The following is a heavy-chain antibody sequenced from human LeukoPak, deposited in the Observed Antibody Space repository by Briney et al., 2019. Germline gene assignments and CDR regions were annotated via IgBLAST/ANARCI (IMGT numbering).Heavy chain of an antibody. CDR3: AREDRVGAMTGSDH. D-gene: IGHD1-26*01. J-gene: IGHJ4*02. CDR1: GGSFSGYY. Sequence: PSETLSLTCAVYGGSFSGYYWSWIRQPPGKGLQWIGTVYYNGATQYNPSLKSRVTVSVDTSKNQFSLKLTSVTAADTAVYYCAREDRVGAMTGSDHWGQGTLVTVSS. V-gene: IGHV4-34*01. CDR2: VYYNGAT.